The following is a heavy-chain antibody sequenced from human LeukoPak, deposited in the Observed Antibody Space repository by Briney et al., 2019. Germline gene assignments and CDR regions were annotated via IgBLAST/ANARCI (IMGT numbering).Heavy chain of an antibody. CDR2: IIPIFGTA. CDR1: GGTFSSYA. V-gene: IGHV1-69*13. CDR3: AREGPYSSGWLLDY. J-gene: IGHJ4*02. Sequence: SMKVSCKASGGTFSSYAISWVRQAPGQGLEWMGRIIPIFGTANYAQKFQGRVTITADESTSTAYMELSSLRSEDTAVYYCAREGPYSSGWLLDYWGQGTLVTVSS. D-gene: IGHD6-19*01.